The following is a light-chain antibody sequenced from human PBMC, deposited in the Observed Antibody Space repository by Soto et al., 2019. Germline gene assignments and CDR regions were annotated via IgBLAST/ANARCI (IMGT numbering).Light chain of an antibody. J-gene: IGLJ3*02. CDR2: EVS. Sequence: QSVLAQPASVSGSPGQSITISCTGTSGDVGGYNYVSWYQQHPGKAPKLMIYEVSNRPSGVSNRFSGSKSGNTASLTISGLQAEDEADYNCSSYTSSSAWVFGGGTQLTVL. V-gene: IGLV2-14*01. CDR3: SSYTSSSAWV. CDR1: SGDVGGYNY.